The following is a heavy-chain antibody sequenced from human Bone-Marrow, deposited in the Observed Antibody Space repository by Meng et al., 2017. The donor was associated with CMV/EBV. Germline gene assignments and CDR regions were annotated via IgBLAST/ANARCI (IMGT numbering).Heavy chain of an antibody. V-gene: IGHV3-33*06. J-gene: IGHJ1*01. CDR2: IWYDGSNK. CDR1: FTFSSYG. Sequence: FTFSSYGMHWVRQAPGKGLEWVAVIWYDGSNKYYADSVKGRFTISRDNSKNTLYLQMNSLRAEDTAVYYCAKDVTGGSGLSRGYFQHWGQDTLVTVSS. D-gene: IGHD3-10*01. CDR3: AKDVTGGSGLSRGYFQH.